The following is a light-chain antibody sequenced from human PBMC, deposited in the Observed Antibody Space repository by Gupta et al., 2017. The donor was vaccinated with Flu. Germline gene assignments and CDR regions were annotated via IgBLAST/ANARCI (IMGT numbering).Light chain of an antibody. CDR3: SSYGGDNDLV. Sequence: QSALTQPPAASGSPGQSVTISCTGTATDVGGYNYVSWYQQHPGRAPKLVIYEVTKRPSGVPDRFSGSKSGNTASLTXSXLQAEDXADYYCSSYGGDNDLVFGTGTKVTV. V-gene: IGLV2-8*01. CDR2: EVT. J-gene: IGLJ1*01. CDR1: ATDVGGYNY.